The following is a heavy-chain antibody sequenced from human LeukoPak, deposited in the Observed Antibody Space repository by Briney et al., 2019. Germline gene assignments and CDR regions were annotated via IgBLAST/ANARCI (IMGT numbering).Heavy chain of an antibody. CDR3: ARSIAAAGYFDY. D-gene: IGHD6-13*01. CDR2: IIPIFGTA. CDR1: GGTFSGYA. V-gene: IGHV1-69*13. J-gene: IGHJ4*02. Sequence: SVKVSCKASGGTFSGYAISWVRQAPGQGLEWMGGIIPIFGTANYAQKFQGRVTITADESTSTAYMELSRLRSEDTAVYYCARSIAAAGYFDYWGQGTLVTVSS.